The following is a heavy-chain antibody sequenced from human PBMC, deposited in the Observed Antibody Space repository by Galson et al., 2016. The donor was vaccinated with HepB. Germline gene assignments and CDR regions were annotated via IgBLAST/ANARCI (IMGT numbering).Heavy chain of an antibody. D-gene: IGHD3-9*01. V-gene: IGHV3-7*04. CDR1: GFSFSNYW. J-gene: IGHJ4*02. CDR3: ARDRNYDVLTGFFGAHDY. Sequence: SLRLSCAVSGFSFSNYWMSWVRQAPGKGLEWVANIRHGGSQKYYLDSVKGRFTISRDNARNSLYLEMNSLRADDTAVYYCARDRNYDVLTGFFGAHDYWGQGTLVTVSS. CDR2: IRHGGSQK.